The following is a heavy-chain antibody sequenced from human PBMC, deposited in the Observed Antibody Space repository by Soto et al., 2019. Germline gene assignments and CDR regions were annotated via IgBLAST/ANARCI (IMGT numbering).Heavy chain of an antibody. Sequence: EVQLSESGGDLRQPGGSLRLSCAASGFTFTNYAMTWVRQTPGKGLEWVSGISASGGLKYYADSVQGRFTVSRDNSKNILYLQMDNLGDXXXXXXXXXREVGAPSGWLDPXX. J-gene: IGHJ5*02. CDR3: XREVGAPSGWLDP. V-gene: IGHV3-23*01. CDR1: GFTFTNYA. CDR2: ISASGGLK. D-gene: IGHD1-26*01.